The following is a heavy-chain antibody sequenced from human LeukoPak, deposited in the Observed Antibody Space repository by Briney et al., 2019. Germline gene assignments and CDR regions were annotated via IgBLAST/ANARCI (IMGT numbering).Heavy chain of an antibody. Sequence: GASVKVSCRASGYTFTGYYMHWVRQAPGQGLEWMGIINPSGGSTNYAQKFQGRVTMTRDTSTSTVYMELSSLRSEDTAVYYCARPSGQTSFDYWGQGTLVTVSS. CDR2: INPSGGST. CDR1: GYTFTGYY. D-gene: IGHD1-26*01. J-gene: IGHJ4*02. V-gene: IGHV1-46*01. CDR3: ARPSGQTSFDY.